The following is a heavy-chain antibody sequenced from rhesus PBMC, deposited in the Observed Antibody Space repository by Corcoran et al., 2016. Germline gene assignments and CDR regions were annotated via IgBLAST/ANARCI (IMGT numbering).Heavy chain of an antibody. J-gene: IGHJ4*01. D-gene: IGHD4-35*01. CDR1: GFTFSSYE. Sequence: DVQLVESGGGLVKPGGSLRLSCVASGFTFSSYEMHWVRQAPGKGLAWVSVISESGGTIYYADSVKGRFTISRDNAKNSLFLQMNSLRAEDTAVYYCTSTVTTPIFDYWGQGVLVTVSS. CDR3: TSTVTTPIFDY. V-gene: IGHV3-100*02. CDR2: ISESGGTI.